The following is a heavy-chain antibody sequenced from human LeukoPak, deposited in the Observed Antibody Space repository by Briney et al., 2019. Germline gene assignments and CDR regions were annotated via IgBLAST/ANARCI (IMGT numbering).Heavy chain of an antibody. CDR2: INAGNGNT. D-gene: IGHD3-22*01. CDR1: GGTFSSYA. Sequence: ASVKVSCKASGGTFSSYAISWVRQAPGQRFQWMGWINAGNGNTKYSQKFQGRVTITRETYAGTAYMELRSLRSEDTAIYYCARFTMTRGWFDPWGQGTLVTVSS. J-gene: IGHJ5*02. V-gene: IGHV1-3*01. CDR3: ARFTMTRGWFDP.